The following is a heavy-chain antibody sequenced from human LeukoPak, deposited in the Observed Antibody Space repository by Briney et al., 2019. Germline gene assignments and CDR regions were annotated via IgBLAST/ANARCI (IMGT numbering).Heavy chain of an antibody. CDR3: ARDGYSSSWYDKSYYYYGLDV. V-gene: IGHV4-59*01. D-gene: IGHD6-13*01. Sequence: SETLSLTCTVSGGSISSYYWSWIRQPPGKGLEWIGYMYYSGSTNYNPSLKSRVTISVDPSKNQFSLKLSSVTAADTAVYYCARDGYSSSWYDKSYYYYGLDVWGQGTTVTVSS. CDR2: MYYSGST. J-gene: IGHJ6*02. CDR1: GGSISSYY.